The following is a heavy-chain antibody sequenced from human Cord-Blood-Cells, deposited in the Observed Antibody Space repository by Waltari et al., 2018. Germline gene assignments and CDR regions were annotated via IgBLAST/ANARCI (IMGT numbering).Heavy chain of an antibody. V-gene: IGHV3-30*18. Sequence: QVQLVESGGGVVQPGRSLRLSCAASGFTFSSYGMHWVRQAPGKGLEWVAVISYDGSNKYEADSVKGRFTISRDNSKNTLYLQMNSLRAEDTAVYYCAKNVPPYSSSYYYYGMDVWGQGTTVTVSS. D-gene: IGHD6-6*01. CDR3: AKNVPPYSSSYYYYGMDV. CDR2: ISYDGSNK. CDR1: GFTFSSYG. J-gene: IGHJ6*02.